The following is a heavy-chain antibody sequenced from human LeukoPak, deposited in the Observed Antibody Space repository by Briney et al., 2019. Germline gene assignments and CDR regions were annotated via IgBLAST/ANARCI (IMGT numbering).Heavy chain of an antibody. Sequence: PGGSLRLSCAASGFTFSSYAMHWVRQAPGKGLEYVSAISSNGGSTYYANSVKGRFTISRDNSKNTLYLQMGSLRAEDMAVYYCARSIAARLYWFDPWGQGTLVTDSS. CDR3: ARSIAARLYWFDP. J-gene: IGHJ5*02. CDR1: GFTFSSYA. CDR2: ISSNGGST. V-gene: IGHV3-64*01. D-gene: IGHD6-6*01.